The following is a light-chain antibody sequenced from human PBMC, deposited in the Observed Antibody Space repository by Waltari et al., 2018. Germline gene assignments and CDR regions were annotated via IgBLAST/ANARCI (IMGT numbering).Light chain of an antibody. CDR1: SSNIGSNS. Sequence: QSVLTQPPSVSGTPGQRVTISCSGSSSNIGSNSVNWYQQLPGTAPKLLVYGNYQRPSGVPDRVSGSKSGTSASLAISGLQSQDEADYYCAAWDDSLNGVVFGGGTKLTV. V-gene: IGLV1-44*01. CDR2: GNY. J-gene: IGLJ2*01. CDR3: AAWDDSLNGVV.